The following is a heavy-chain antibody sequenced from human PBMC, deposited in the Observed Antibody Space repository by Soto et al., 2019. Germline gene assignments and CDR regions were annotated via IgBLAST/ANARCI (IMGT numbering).Heavy chain of an antibody. D-gene: IGHD3-3*01. Sequence: GASVKVSWKASGYTFTSYAMHWVRQAPGQRLEWKGWINAGNGNTKYSQKFQGRVTITRDTSASTAYMELSSLRSEDTAVYYCARDVYYDFWSGYYILDYYHYGMAVWGQGTTVTVSS. CDR2: INAGNGNT. J-gene: IGHJ6*02. V-gene: IGHV1-3*01. CDR1: GYTFTSYA. CDR3: ARDVYYDFWSGYYILDYYHYGMAV.